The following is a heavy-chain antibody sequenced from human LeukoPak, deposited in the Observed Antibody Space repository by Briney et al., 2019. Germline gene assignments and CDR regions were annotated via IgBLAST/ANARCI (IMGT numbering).Heavy chain of an antibody. J-gene: IGHJ5*02. D-gene: IGHD3-9*01. CDR1: GDSVSSNSAA. CDR2: TYYRSKWYN. V-gene: IGHV6-1*01. Sequence: SQTLSLTCAISGDSVSSNSAAWNWIRQSPSRGLEWLGRTYYRSKWYNDYAVSVKSRITINPDTSKNQLSLQLNSVTPEDTAVYYCARDPAPNYDILTGRAGFDPWGQGTLVTVSS. CDR3: ARDPAPNYDILTGRAGFDP.